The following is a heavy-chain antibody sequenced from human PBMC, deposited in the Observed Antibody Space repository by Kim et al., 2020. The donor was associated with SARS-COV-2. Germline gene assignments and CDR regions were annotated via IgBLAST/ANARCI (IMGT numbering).Heavy chain of an antibody. Sequence: GGSLLSCAASGFSVSRHWMNWVRQAPGKGLEWVSRINFDGSSISYAHSVKGRFTISRDNAKNTLSLEMNSLRPEDTAVYYCARRKDTGGGNTFDYWGQG. V-gene: IGHV3-74*01. J-gene: IGHJ4*02. D-gene: IGHD2-15*01. CDR2: INFDGSSI. CDR1: GFSVSRHW. CDR3: ARRKDTGGGNTFDY.